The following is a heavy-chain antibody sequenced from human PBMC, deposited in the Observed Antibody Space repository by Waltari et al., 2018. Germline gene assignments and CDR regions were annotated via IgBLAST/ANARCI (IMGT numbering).Heavy chain of an antibody. D-gene: IGHD1-26*01. Sequence: EVQLVQSGAEVKKPGESLKISCKGSGYSFTSYWIGWGRQMPGKGLEWMGIIYPGDSDTRYSPSFQGQVTISADKSISTAYLQWSSLKASDTAMYYCARPQVGGGSYYTAFDIWGQGTMVTVSS. J-gene: IGHJ3*02. CDR3: ARPQVGGGSYYTAFDI. CDR2: IYPGDSDT. CDR1: GYSFTSYW. V-gene: IGHV5-51*03.